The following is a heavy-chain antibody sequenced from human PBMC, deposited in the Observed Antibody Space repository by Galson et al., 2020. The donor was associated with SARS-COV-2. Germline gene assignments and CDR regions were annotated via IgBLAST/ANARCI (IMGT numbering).Heavy chain of an antibody. Sequence: SETLSLTCTVSGGSITVDYYWSWIRQPPGKGLEWIGYIYLSGSTNYNPSLKGRVTISLDTSKNQFSLNLRSMTAADTAVYYCVRCPYSSQPWADYWGQGSLVTVSS. J-gene: IGHJ4*02. D-gene: IGHD6-19*01. CDR2: IYLSGST. CDR3: VRCPYSSQPWADY. V-gene: IGHV4-61*08. CDR1: GGSITVDYY.